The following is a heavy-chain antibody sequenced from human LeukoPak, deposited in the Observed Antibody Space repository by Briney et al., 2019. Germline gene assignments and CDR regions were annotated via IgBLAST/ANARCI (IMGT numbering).Heavy chain of an antibody. CDR3: ARDRFPHDDAHYGMDV. CDR2: MWVWNDGSNE. Sequence: PGGSLRLSCTASGFTFSNYGMHWVRQAPGKGLEWVAVMWVWNDGSNEYYADSVKGRFTIARDNSKNTLYLQMVSLGAEDTADYYCARDRFPHDDAHYGMDVWGQGTTVTVSS. V-gene: IGHV3-33*01. CDR1: GFTFSNYG. J-gene: IGHJ6*02. D-gene: IGHD3-16*01.